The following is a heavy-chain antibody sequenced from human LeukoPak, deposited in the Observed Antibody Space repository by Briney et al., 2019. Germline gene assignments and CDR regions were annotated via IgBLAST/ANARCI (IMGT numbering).Heavy chain of an antibody. CDR2: ISGSGGGT. D-gene: IGHD3-10*01. V-gene: IGHV3-23*01. CDR1: GFTVSSNY. CDR3: AKRSPGDAFDI. J-gene: IGHJ3*02. Sequence: PGGSLRLSCAASGFTVSSNYMSWVPQAPGKGLEWISAISGSGGGTYYADSVKGRFTISRDNSKNTLFFQMNSLRAEDTAVYYCAKRSPGDAFDIWGQGTMVTVSS.